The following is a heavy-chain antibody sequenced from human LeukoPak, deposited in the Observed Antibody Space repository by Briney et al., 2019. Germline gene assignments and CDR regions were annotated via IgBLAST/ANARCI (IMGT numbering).Heavy chain of an antibody. CDR1: GFTFSTYA. Sequence: GGSLRLSCAASGFTFSTYAMSWLRQTPGKGLEWVSAISGSGDTTYYAGSVKGRFTISRDNSKNTLYLQMNSLRAEDTAVYYCAKERVTILRGLTIDYWGQGTLVTVSS. J-gene: IGHJ4*02. CDR3: AKERVTILRGLTIDY. D-gene: IGHD3-10*01. CDR2: ISGSGDTT. V-gene: IGHV3-23*01.